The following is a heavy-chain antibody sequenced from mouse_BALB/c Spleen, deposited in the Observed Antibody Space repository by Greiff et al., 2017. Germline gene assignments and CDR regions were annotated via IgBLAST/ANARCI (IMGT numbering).Heavy chain of an antibody. CDR2: ISSGGSYT. Sequence: DVKLVESGGGLVKPGGSLKLSCAASGFTFSSYAMSWVRQSPEKRLEWVAEISSGGSYTYYPDTVTGRFTISRDNAKNTLYLEMSSLRSEDTAMYYCARRGTRYAMDYWGQGTSVTVSS. V-gene: IGHV5-9-4*01. CDR3: ARRGTRYAMDY. D-gene: IGHD3-3*01. J-gene: IGHJ4*01. CDR1: GFTFSSYA.